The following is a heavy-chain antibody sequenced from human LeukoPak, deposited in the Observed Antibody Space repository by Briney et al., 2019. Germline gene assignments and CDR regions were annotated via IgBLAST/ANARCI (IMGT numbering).Heavy chain of an antibody. D-gene: IGHD3-22*01. V-gene: IGHV1-2*02. CDR3: ARVPGPTYYYDSSGYYFTY. CDR2: INPNKGRT. J-gene: IGHJ4*02. Sequence: SAVNVSCKASGCTFTDYYIHGVGQPPAQGLAGMEWINPNKGRTNHPQKFQGRVTMTRGTSISTVYLEAGRLRSDDTAVYYCARVPGPTYYYDSSGYYFTYWGQGTLVTVSS. CDR1: GCTFTDYY.